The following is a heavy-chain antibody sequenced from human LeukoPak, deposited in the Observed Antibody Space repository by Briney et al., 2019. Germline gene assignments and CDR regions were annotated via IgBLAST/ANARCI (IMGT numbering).Heavy chain of an antibody. CDR3: ARHSFLAPYAGEYYFDY. Sequence: PSETLSLTCTVSNGSISSYYWSWIRQPPGKGLEWIGYIYYSGSTNYNPSLKSRVTISVDTSKKQFSLKLSSVTAADTAVYYCARHSFLAPYAGEYYFDYWGQGTLVTVSS. CDR1: NGSISSYY. CDR2: IYYSGST. V-gene: IGHV4-59*08. J-gene: IGHJ4*02. D-gene: IGHD3-16*01.